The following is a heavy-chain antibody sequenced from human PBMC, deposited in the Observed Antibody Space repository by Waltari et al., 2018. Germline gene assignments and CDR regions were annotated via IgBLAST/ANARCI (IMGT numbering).Heavy chain of an antibody. V-gene: IGHV4-34*01. Sequence: QVQLQQWGAGLLKPSETLSLTCAVYGGSFSGYYWSWIRQPPGKGLGWIGEINHSGRPNDHPYRKSRVTISVDTSENQFSLKLSSVTAADTAVYYCARARAYYDFWSGYYTDYYGMDVWGQGTTVTVSS. CDR3: ARARAYYDFWSGYYTDYYGMDV. CDR1: GGSFSGYY. CDR2: INHSGRP. D-gene: IGHD3-3*01. J-gene: IGHJ6*02.